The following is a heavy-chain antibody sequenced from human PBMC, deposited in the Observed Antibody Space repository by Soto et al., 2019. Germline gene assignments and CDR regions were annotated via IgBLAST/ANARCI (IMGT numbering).Heavy chain of an antibody. CDR2: FIPISGTA. CDR1: GGTFSSYA. Sequence: QVQLVQSGAEVKKPGSSVKVSCKASGGTFSSYAISWVRQAPGQGLGWMGGFIPISGTANYAQKFQGRVTITADEPTSTAYMELSSLRSEDTALYYCARSQGSSTSLEIYYYYYYGMDVWGQGTTVTVSS. D-gene: IGHD2-2*01. V-gene: IGHV1-69*01. CDR3: ARSQGSSTSLEIYYYYYYGMDV. J-gene: IGHJ6*02.